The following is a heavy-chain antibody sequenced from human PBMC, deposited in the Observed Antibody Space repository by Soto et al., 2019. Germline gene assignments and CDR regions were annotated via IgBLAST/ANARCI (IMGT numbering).Heavy chain of an antibody. CDR2: IYYSGST. Sequence: SETLSLTCTVSGGSIGSDSYYWSWIRQPPGKGLEWIGYIYYSGSTNYNPSLKSRVTISVDTSKNQFSLKLSSVTAADTAVHYCARQGSSWKSVFDYWGQGTLVTVSS. D-gene: IGHD6-13*01. CDR3: ARQGSSWKSVFDY. J-gene: IGHJ4*02. V-gene: IGHV4-61*01. CDR1: GGSIGSDSYY.